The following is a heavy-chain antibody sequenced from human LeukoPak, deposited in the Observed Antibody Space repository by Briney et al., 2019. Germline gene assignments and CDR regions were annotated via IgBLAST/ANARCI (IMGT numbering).Heavy chain of an antibody. CDR1: GYTFTSYG. CDR2: ISAYNGNT. D-gene: IGHD3-3*01. V-gene: IGHV1-18*01. J-gene: IGHJ5*02. Sequence: GASVKVSCKASGYTFTSYGISWVRQAPGQGLEWMGWISAYNGNTNYAQKLQGRVTMTTDTSTSTAYMELRSLRSDDTAVYYCARENSHTYYDFWSGWNWFDPWGQGTLVTVSS. CDR3: ARENSHTYYDFWSGWNWFDP.